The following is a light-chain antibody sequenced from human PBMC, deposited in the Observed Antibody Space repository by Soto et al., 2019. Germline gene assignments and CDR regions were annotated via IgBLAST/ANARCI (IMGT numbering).Light chain of an antibody. CDR2: AAS. J-gene: IGKJ1*01. Sequence: DIQMTQSPSSLSASVGDRVTITCRASQSISSISSYLNWYQQKPGKAPKLLIYAASSLQSGVPSRFSGSGSGTDFTLNISSLQPEDFATYYCQQSYSTPLAFGQGTKVEIK. V-gene: IGKV1-39*01. CDR3: QQSYSTPLA. CDR1: QSISSISSY.